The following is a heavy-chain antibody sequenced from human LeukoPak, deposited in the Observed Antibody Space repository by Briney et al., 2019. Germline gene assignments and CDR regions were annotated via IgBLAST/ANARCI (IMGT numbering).Heavy chain of an antibody. CDR2: IHYSGSA. CDR1: GGSFSGYY. J-gene: IGHJ3*02. Sequence: KPSETLSLTCAVYGGSFSGYYWTWIRQPPGKGLEWIGEIHYSGSATYNPSLKSRVTISVDASKNQFSLKMNSVTAADTAVYYCARDVGAHAFDIWGQGTMVTVSS. D-gene: IGHD1-26*01. V-gene: IGHV4-34*01. CDR3: ARDVGAHAFDI.